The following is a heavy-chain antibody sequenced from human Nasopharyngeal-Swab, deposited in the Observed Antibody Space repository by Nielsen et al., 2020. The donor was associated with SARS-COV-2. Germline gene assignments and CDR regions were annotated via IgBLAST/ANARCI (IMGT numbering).Heavy chain of an antibody. J-gene: IGHJ6*03. V-gene: IGHV3-53*01. CDR1: GIPVSSNY. CDR3: ARGDVVVPASGYYMDV. Sequence: GESLKICWAASGIPVSSNYMSWVRQAPGKGLGWVSVIYSGGSTYYADSVKGRFTISRDNSKNTLYLQMNSLRAEDTAVYYCARGDVVVPASGYYMDVWGKGTTVTVSS. CDR2: IYSGGST. D-gene: IGHD2-2*01.